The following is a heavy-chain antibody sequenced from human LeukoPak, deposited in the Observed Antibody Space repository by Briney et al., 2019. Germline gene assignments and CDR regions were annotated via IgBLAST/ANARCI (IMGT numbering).Heavy chain of an antibody. Sequence: AGGSLRLSCGASGFTFSNAWMSWVRQAPGKGLEWVSAISGSGGSTYYADSVKGRFTISRDNSKNTLYLQMNSLRAEDTAVYYCAKIVSYSSGWYFDYWGQGTLVTVSS. CDR3: AKIVSYSSGWYFDY. V-gene: IGHV3-23*01. J-gene: IGHJ4*02. CDR2: ISGSGGST. CDR1: GFTFSNAW. D-gene: IGHD6-19*01.